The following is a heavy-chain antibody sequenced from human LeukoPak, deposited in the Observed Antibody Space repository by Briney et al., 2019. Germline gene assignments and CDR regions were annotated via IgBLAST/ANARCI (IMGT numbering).Heavy chain of an antibody. D-gene: IGHD2-15*01. Sequence: SETLSLTCAVYGGSFSGYYWSWIRQPPGKGLEWIGEINHSGSTNYNPSLKSRVTISVDTSKNQFSLKLSSVTAADTAVYYCARMVASNHVYWGQGTLVTVSS. CDR2: INHSGST. V-gene: IGHV4-34*01. J-gene: IGHJ4*02. CDR3: ARMVASNHVY. CDR1: GGSFSGYY.